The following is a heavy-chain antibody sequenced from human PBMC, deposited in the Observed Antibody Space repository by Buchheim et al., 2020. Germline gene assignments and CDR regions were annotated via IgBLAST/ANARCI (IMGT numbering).Heavy chain of an antibody. CDR1: GGSISSGGYY. J-gene: IGHJ5*02. D-gene: IGHD3-9*01. CDR2: IYYSGST. CDR3: ARFCRDYDILTGYENEINWFDP. V-gene: IGHV4-31*03. Sequence: QVQLQESGPGLVKPSQTLSLTCTVSGGSISSGGYYWSWIRQHPGKGLEWIGYIYYSGSTYYNPSLKSRVTISVDTSKNQFSLKLSSVTAADTAVYYCARFCRDYDILTGYENEINWFDPWGQGTL.